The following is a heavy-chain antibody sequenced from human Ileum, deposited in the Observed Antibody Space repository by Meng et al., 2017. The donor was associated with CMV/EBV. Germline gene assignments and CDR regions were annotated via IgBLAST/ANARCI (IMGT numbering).Heavy chain of an antibody. V-gene: IGHV4-30-4*08. CDR3: ARVRDLFRYFDY. Sequence: SETLSLTCTVSNGSISSGDYSGSWIRQPPGKGLEWIGFIYYSGSTYYNPSLKSRVTISVDTSKNQFSLKLTSVTAADTAVYYCARVRDLFRYFDYWGQGTLVTVSS. J-gene: IGHJ4*02. CDR1: NGSISSGDYS. CDR2: IYYSGST.